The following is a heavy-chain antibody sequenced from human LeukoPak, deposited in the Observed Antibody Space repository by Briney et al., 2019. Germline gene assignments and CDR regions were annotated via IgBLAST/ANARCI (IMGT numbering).Heavy chain of an antibody. CDR1: RFTFSTYW. CDR2: INSDGSST. J-gene: IGHJ4*02. D-gene: IGHD2-21*02. CDR3: ARVSGGRVVTAIPRDDY. Sequence: GGSLRLSCAASRFTFSTYWMHWVRQAPGKGLVWVSRINSDGSSTSYADSVKGRFTISRDNAKNTLYLQMNSLRAEDTAVYYCARVSGGRVVTAIPRDDYWGQGTLVTVSS. V-gene: IGHV3-74*01.